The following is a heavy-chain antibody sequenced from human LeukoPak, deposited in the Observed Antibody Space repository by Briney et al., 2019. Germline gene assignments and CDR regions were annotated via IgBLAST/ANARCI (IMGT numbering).Heavy chain of an antibody. J-gene: IGHJ4*02. CDR2: IYSGGST. CDR3: ARVRSGSYFDY. D-gene: IGHD1-26*01. CDR1: GFTVSSND. Sequence: GRSLRLSCAASGFTVSSNDMSWVRQAPGKGLECISVIYSGGSTDYADSVKGRFTISRDNSRNTLYMEMNSLRAEDTAVYYCARVRSGSYFDYWGQGTLVTVSS. V-gene: IGHV3-53*01.